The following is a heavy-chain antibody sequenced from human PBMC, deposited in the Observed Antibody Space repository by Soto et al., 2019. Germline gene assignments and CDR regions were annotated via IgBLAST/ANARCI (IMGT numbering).Heavy chain of an antibody. CDR2: INHRGSV. CDR3: ARHGMDYYDSSGYYYSPYYFDY. J-gene: IGHJ4*02. V-gene: IGHV4-39*01. D-gene: IGHD3-22*01. Sequence: PSETLSLTCTVSGGGSISSSSYFWGWIRQPPGKGLEWIGSINHRGSVYYNPSLKSRVTISVDTSKNQYSVRLSSVTAADTAVYYCARHGMDYYDSSGYYYSPYYFDYWGQGTLVTVSS. CDR1: GGGSISSSSYF.